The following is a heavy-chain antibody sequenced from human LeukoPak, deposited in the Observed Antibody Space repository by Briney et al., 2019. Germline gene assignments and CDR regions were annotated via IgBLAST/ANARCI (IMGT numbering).Heavy chain of an antibody. CDR2: IYSGGST. D-gene: IGHD6-19*01. CDR3: ARFEQWLAYFDY. V-gene: IGHV3-53*01. J-gene: IGHJ4*02. CDR1: GFTVSSNY. Sequence: GSLRLSCAASGFTVSSNYMSWVRQAPGKGLEWVSVIYSGGSTYYADSVEGRFTISRDNSKNTLYLQMNSLRAEDTAVYYCARFEQWLAYFDYWGQGTLVTVSS.